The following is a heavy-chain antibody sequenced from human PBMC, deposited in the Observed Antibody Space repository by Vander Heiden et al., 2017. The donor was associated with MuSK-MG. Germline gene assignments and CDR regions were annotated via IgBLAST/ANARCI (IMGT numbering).Heavy chain of an antibody. CDR3: ARVVVVVIAKLYWYFDL. CDR2: IYHSGST. J-gene: IGHJ2*01. Sequence: QVQLQESGPGLVKPSGTLSLTCAVSGGSISSSNWWSWVRQPPGKGLEWIGEIYHSGSTNYNPSLKSRVTISVDKSKNQFSLKLSSVTAADTAVYYCARVVVVVIAKLYWYFDLWGRGTLVTVSS. CDR1: GGSISSSNW. D-gene: IGHD2-21*01. V-gene: IGHV4-4*02.